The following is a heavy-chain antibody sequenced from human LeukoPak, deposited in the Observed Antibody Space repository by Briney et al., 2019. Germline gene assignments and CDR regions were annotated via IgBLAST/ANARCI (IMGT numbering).Heavy chain of an antibody. V-gene: IGHV1-24*01. J-gene: IGHJ3*02. CDR1: GYTLTELS. D-gene: IGHD1-26*01. CDR2: FDPEDGET. CDR3: ATGGPVGATPSAFDI. Sequence: ASVKVSCKVSGYTLTELSMHWVRQAPGKGLEWMGGFDPEDGETIYAQKFQGRVTMTEDTSTDTAYVELSSLRSEDTAVYHRATGGPVGATPSAFDIWGQGTMATVSS.